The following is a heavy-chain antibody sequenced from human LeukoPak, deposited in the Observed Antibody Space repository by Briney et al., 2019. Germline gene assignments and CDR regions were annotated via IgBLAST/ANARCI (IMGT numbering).Heavy chain of an antibody. V-gene: IGHV1-2*02. CDR2: INPNSGGT. Sequence: GASVKVSCKASGYTFTGYYMHWVRQAPGQGLEWMGWINPNSGGTNYAQKFQGRVTMTRDTSISTAYMELSRLRSDDTAVYYCAREEDITGTIARFDPWGQGTLVTVSS. CDR3: AREEDITGTIARFDP. D-gene: IGHD1-7*01. CDR1: GYTFTGYY. J-gene: IGHJ5*02.